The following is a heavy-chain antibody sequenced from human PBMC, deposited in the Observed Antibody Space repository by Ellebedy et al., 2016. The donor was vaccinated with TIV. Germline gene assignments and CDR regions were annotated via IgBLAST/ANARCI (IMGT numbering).Heavy chain of an antibody. V-gene: IGHV1-69*13. D-gene: IGHD2-21*02. CDR2: IIPIFGTA. CDR3: ARDPDCGGDCYPDY. Sequence: SVKVSXKASGGTFSSYAISWVRQAPGQGLEWMGGIIPIFGTANYAQKFQGRVTITADESTSTAYMELSSLRSEDTAVYYCARDPDCGGDCYPDYWGQGTLVTVSS. CDR1: GGTFSSYA. J-gene: IGHJ4*02.